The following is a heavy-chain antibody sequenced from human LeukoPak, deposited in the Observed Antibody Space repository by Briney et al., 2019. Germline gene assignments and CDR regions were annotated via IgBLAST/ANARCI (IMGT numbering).Heavy chain of an antibody. D-gene: IGHD3-10*01. CDR3: ARDYSGYYYGSGSYS. CDR1: GESLNGHY. CDR2: GSDSGGT. Sequence: PSETLSLTCAVYGESLNGHYWSWIRQPPGKGLEWIGEGSDSGGTKFNPSLKSRVTISADTSKNQFSLKLSSVTAADTAVYYCARDYSGYYYGSGSYSWGQGTLVTVSS. J-gene: IGHJ5*02. V-gene: IGHV4-34*01.